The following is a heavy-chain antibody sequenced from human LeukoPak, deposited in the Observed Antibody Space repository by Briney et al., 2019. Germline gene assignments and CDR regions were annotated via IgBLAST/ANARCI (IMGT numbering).Heavy chain of an antibody. V-gene: IGHV1-46*01. CDR2: IIPSGGTT. J-gene: IGHJ4*02. CDR1: GYTFISYY. Sequence: ASVKVSCKASGYTFISYYIHWVRQAPGQGLDWMGMIIPSGGTTIYAQEFQGRVTMTRDTSTTTVHMELSSLRSEDTAVYYCARWDYHDRSANDYWGQGTQVTVSS. CDR3: ARWDYHDRSANDY. D-gene: IGHD3-22*01.